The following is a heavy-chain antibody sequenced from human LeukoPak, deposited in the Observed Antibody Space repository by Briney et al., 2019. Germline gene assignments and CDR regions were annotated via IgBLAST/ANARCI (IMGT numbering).Heavy chain of an antibody. V-gene: IGHV3-48*01. Sequence: GGSLRLSCAASGFTFSSYSMNWVRQAPGKGLEWVSYISSSSSTIYYADSVKGRFTISRDNAKNSLYLQMNSLRAEDTAVYYCARDSYYGSGNYWNLDYWGQGTLVTVSS. CDR2: ISSSSSTI. J-gene: IGHJ4*02. D-gene: IGHD3-10*01. CDR1: GFTFSSYS. CDR3: ARDSYYGSGNYWNLDY.